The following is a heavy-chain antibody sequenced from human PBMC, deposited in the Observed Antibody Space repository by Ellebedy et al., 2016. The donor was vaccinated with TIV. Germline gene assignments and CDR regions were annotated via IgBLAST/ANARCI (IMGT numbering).Heavy chain of an antibody. CDR2: INHNGST. D-gene: IGHD2-2*01. CDR3: ARKAQCSSTSCSTGAP. CDR1: GGSFSGYY. Sequence: SETLSLTXAVYGGSFSGYYWSWIRQPPGKGLEWIGEINHNGSTNYNPSLKSRVTISVDTSKNQFSLKLSSVTAADTAVYYCARKAQCSSTSCSTGAPWGQGTLVTVSS. J-gene: IGHJ5*02. V-gene: IGHV4-34*01.